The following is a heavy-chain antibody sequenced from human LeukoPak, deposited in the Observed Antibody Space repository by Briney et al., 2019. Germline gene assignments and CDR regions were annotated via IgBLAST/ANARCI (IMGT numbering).Heavy chain of an antibody. J-gene: IGHJ4*02. CDR1: GFTFSSAW. CDR3: TRGGRIPDY. CDR2: IKSKADGGTT. D-gene: IGHD3-16*01. Sequence: GGSLRLSCAASGFTFSSAWMSWVRQVPGKGLEWVGPIKSKADGGTTDYAAPVKGRFTISREDSKNTLYLQMNSLKTEDTAVYYCTRGGRIPDYWGQGTLVTVSS. V-gene: IGHV3-15*01.